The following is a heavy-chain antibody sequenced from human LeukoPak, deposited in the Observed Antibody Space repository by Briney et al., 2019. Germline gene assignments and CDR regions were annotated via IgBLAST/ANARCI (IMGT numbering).Heavy chain of an antibody. D-gene: IGHD5-18*01. Sequence: PSETLSLTCTVSLYSNRRYFWSWIRQPPGKGLEWIGNIYSSGSTNYNPSLKSRVTISVDTSKSQFSLRLSSVTAADTAVYYCERHYRGYSYGHFDNRGQGTLVTVSS. J-gene: IGHJ4*02. CDR3: ERHYRGYSYGHFDN. CDR1: LYSNRRYF. V-gene: IGHV4-59*08. CDR2: IYSSGST.